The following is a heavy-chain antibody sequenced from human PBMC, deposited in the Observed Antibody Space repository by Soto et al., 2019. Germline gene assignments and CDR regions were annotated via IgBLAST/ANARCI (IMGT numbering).Heavy chain of an antibody. V-gene: IGHV3-23*01. D-gene: IGHD3-3*01. CDR1: GFTFSIYA. J-gene: IGHJ6*03. Sequence: PGGSLRLSCAASGFTFSIYAMSWFRQAPGKGLEWVSAISGSGGSTYYADSVKGRFTISRDNSKNTLYLQMNSLRAEDTAVYYCAKAAYYERLYYMDVWGKGTTVTVSS. CDR3: AKAAYYERLYYMDV. CDR2: ISGSGGST.